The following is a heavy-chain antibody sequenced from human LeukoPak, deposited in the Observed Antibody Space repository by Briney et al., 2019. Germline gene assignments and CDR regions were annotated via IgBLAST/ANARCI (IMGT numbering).Heavy chain of an antibody. CDR3: AREGNYYGSGSYYNAFDI. V-gene: IGHV3-21*01. CDR1: GFTFSSYS. Sequence: GGSLRLSCAASGFTFSSYSMNWVRQAPGKGLEWVSSISSSSSYIYYADSVKGRFTISRDNAKNSLYLQMNSLRAEDTAVYYCAREGNYYGSGSYYNAFDIWGQGTMVTVSS. D-gene: IGHD3-10*01. J-gene: IGHJ3*02. CDR2: ISSSSSYI.